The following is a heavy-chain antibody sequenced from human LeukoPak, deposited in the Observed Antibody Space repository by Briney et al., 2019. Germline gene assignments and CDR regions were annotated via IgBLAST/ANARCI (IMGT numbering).Heavy chain of an antibody. J-gene: IGHJ4*02. Sequence: GGSLRLSCAASGFTFSNAWMSWVRQAPGKGLEWVGRIKSKTDGGTTDYAAPVKGRFTISRDDSKNTLYLQMNSLKTEDTAVYYCTTRNSGYDYLFDYWGQGTLVTVSS. D-gene: IGHD5-12*01. CDR2: IKSKTDGGTT. CDR3: TTRNSGYDYLFDY. V-gene: IGHV3-15*01. CDR1: GFTFSNAW.